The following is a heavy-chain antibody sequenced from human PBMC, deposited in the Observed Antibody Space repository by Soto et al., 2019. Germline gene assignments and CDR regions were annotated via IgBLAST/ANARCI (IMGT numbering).Heavy chain of an antibody. Sequence: SETLSLTCTVSGGSISSSSYYWGWIRQPPGKGLEWIGSIYYSGSTYYNPSLKSRVTISVDTSKNQFSLKLSSVTAADTAVYYCARLGIAAAGTLYRRIFDYWGQGTLVTVSS. CDR1: GGSISSSSYY. D-gene: IGHD6-13*01. CDR2: IYYSGST. CDR3: ARLGIAAAGTLYRRIFDY. J-gene: IGHJ4*02. V-gene: IGHV4-39*01.